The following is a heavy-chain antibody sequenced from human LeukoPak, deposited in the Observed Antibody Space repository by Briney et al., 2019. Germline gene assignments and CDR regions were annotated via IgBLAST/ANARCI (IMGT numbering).Heavy chain of an antibody. D-gene: IGHD7-27*01. J-gene: IGHJ4*02. V-gene: IGHV5-51*01. Sequence: GESLKISCKASGYSFTSYWIAWVRHMPGKGLEWMGIIDPSDSETRYTPSFQGRVTISVDKSPTTAYLQWNSLKASDTAMYYCARQTAMGRSGDYWGQGTLVTVSS. CDR1: GYSFTSYW. CDR3: ARQTAMGRSGDY. CDR2: IDPSDSET.